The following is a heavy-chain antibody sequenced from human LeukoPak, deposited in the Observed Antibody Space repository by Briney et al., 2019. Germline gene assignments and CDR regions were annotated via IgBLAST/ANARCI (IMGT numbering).Heavy chain of an antibody. CDR3: ALTLHNWFDP. CDR2: INYSGST. J-gene: IGHJ5*02. CDR1: GGSIRSYY. D-gene: IGHD1-26*01. Sequence: TSETLSLTCTVSGGSIRSYYWSWIRQSPGKGLEWIGYINYSGSTNYNPSLKSRVTISVDTSKNQFSLQLNSVTPEDTAVYYCALTLHNWFDPWGQGTLVTVSS. V-gene: IGHV4-59*12.